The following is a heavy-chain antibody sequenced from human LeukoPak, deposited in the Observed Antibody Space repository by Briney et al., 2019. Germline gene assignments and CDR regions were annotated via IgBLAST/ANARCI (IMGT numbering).Heavy chain of an antibody. Sequence: GGSLRLSCAASGFLISNDVMTWVRQAPGKGLEWVSAIGADGHSTDYANSVKGRFTISRDNSKNSLYLQMNSLSAEDTALYYCARRVGGTPDYWGRGTLVTVSS. CDR3: ARRVGGTPDY. J-gene: IGHJ4*02. CDR2: IGADGHST. CDR1: GFLISNDV. V-gene: IGHV3-23*01. D-gene: IGHD1-26*01.